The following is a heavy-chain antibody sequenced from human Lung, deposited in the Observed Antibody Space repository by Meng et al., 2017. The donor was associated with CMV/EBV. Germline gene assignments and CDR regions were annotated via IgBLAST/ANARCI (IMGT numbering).Heavy chain of an antibody. CDR2: INPNSGGT. J-gene: IGHJ4*02. Sequence: XVXVSXXASGYTFTGYYMHWVRQAPGQGLEWMGWINPNSGGTNYAQKFQGRVTMTRDTSISTTYMELSRLRSDDTAVYYCAREARAAGTDEYFDYWGQGXLVTVSS. CDR3: AREARAAGTDEYFDY. D-gene: IGHD6-13*01. CDR1: GYTFTGYY. V-gene: IGHV1-2*02.